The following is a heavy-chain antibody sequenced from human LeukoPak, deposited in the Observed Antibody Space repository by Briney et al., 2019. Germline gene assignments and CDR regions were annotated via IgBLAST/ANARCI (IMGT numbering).Heavy chain of an antibody. CDR1: GYTFTSYG. V-gene: IGHV1-18*01. J-gene: IGHJ5*02. CDR2: ISAYNGNT. Sequence: GASVKVSCKASGYTFTSYGISWVRQAPGQGLEWMGWISAYNGNTNYAQKLQGRVTITADKSTSTAYMELSSLRSEDTAVYYCASQNWFDPWGQGTLVTVSS. CDR3: ASQNWFDP.